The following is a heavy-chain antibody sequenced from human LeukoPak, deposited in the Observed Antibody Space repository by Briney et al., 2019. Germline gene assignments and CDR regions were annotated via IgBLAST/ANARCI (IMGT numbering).Heavy chain of an antibody. J-gene: IGHJ4*02. V-gene: IGHV4-34*01. D-gene: IGHD1-7*01. CDR3: ARGRANWDYDFDY. Sequence: PSETLSLTCAVYGASFVGRHWSWIRQPPGKGLEWLGEASHTGITNYNPSLKSRVSISVDTSKDQFPLKLASVTAADTAIYYSARGRANWDYDFDYWGQGTLVTVSS. CDR2: ASHTGIT. CDR1: GASFVGRH.